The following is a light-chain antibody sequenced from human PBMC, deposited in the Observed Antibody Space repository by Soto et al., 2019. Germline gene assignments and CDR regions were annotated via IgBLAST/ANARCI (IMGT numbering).Light chain of an antibody. Sequence: EIVLTQSPATLSLSPGERATLSCRASQSVSGCLAWYQQKPGQAPRLLIYDASNRATGIPARFSGSGSGTDFTLTISSLEPADFAVYYCQQYHNWPPITFGQGTRLEIK. V-gene: IGKV3-11*01. J-gene: IGKJ5*01. CDR2: DAS. CDR1: QSVSGC. CDR3: QQYHNWPPIT.